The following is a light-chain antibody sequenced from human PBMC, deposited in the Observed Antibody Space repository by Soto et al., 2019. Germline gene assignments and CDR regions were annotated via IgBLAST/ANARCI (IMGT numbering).Light chain of an antibody. CDR3: SSYTSSSTLFV. V-gene: IGLV2-14*03. CDR2: DVS. J-gene: IGLJ1*01. CDR1: SSDVGGYNS. Sequence: QSVLTQPASVSGSPGRSITASCTGTSSDVGGYNSVSWYQQHPGKAPKLMIYDVSNRPSGVSNRFSGSKSGNTASLTISGLQAEDEADYYCSSYTSSSTLFVFGTGTKVTVL.